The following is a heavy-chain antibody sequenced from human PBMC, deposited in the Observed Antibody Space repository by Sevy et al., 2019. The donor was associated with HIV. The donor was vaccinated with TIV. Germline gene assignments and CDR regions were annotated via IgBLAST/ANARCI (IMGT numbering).Heavy chain of an antibody. V-gene: IGHV3-23*01. CDR2: ISGSGGST. CDR3: AKGDRSFYGIDV. CDR1: GFTFGTYV. Sequence: GGSLRLSCAASGFTFGTYVMNWVRQAPGKGLEWVSGISGSGGSTYYADSVKGRITISRDNSKKTVYLQMNCLRAEDTAVYYCAKGDRSFYGIDVWGQGTTVTVSS. J-gene: IGHJ6*02. D-gene: IGHD2-15*01.